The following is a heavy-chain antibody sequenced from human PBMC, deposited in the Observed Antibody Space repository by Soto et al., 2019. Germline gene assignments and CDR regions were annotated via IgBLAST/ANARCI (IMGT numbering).Heavy chain of an antibody. CDR3: AREGDYGDHHFDY. CDR1: GGSISSYY. D-gene: IGHD4-17*01. CDR2: IYYSGST. Sequence: QVQLQESGPGLVKPSETLSLTCTVSGGSISSYYWSWIRQPPGKGLEWIGYIYYSGSTNYNPSLKSRVTISVDTSKNQFSLKLSSVTAADTAVYYCAREGDYGDHHFDYWGQGTLVTVSS. V-gene: IGHV4-59*01. J-gene: IGHJ4*02.